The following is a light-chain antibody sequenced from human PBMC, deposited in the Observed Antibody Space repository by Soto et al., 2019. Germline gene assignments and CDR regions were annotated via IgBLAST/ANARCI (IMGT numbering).Light chain of an antibody. J-gene: IGKJ5*01. CDR1: QSVNTY. V-gene: IGKV3-11*01. Sequence: EIVLTQSPDTLSLSPGERATLSCRASQSVNTYLAWYQQRPGQAPRLLIYDASNSAAGIPARFSGSGYGTDFTLTITSLEPEDFAVYYCQQRSNWPPITFGQGTRLEIK. CDR3: QQRSNWPPIT. CDR2: DAS.